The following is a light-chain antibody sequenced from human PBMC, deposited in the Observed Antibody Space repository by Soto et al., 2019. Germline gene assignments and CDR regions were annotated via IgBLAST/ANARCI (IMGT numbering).Light chain of an antibody. V-gene: IGKV1-12*01. CDR2: AAS. J-gene: IGKJ2*01. CDR1: RDISRW. CDR3: QQSNSFPYT. Sequence: DIQVTQSPSSVSASVGDRVTITCRATRDISRWLAWYQQKPGKAPKLVIYAASNLQSGVPSRFSGSGSVTDFTLTINSLQPDDFATYYCQQSNSFPYTFGQGTKLEI.